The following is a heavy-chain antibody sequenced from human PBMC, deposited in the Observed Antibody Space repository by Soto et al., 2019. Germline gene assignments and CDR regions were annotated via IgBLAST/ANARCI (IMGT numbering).Heavy chain of an antibody. J-gene: IGHJ6*02. CDR3: ARDRRRSSRTYYYYYSGMDV. CDR1: GGSFSGYY. V-gene: IGHV4-34*01. D-gene: IGHD6-13*01. CDR2: INHSGST. Sequence: QVQLQQWGAGLLKPSETLSLTCAVYGGSFSGYYWSWIRQPPGKGLEWIGEINHSGSTNYNPSLKSRVTISVDTSKNQFSLKLSSVTAADTAVYYCARDRRRSSRTYYYYYSGMDVWGQGTTVTVSS.